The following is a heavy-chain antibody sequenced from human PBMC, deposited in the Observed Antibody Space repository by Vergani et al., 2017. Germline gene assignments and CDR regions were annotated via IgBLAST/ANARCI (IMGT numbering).Heavy chain of an antibody. D-gene: IGHD3-22*01. CDR2: ISSNGGNT. Sequence: VQLVESGGGLVQPGGSLRLSCSASGFTFSSYALHWVRQAPGKGLEYVSVISSNGGNTNYADSVKGRFTISRDNSKNTLSLQMSSLRAEDTAVYYCAKGNSSALPSMVFDIWGQGTMVTVSS. CDR3: AKGNSSALPSMVFDI. CDR1: GFTFSSYA. J-gene: IGHJ3*02. V-gene: IGHV3-64D*06.